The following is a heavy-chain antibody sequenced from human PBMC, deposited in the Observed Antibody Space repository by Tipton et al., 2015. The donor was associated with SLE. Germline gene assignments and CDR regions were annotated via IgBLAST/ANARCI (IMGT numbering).Heavy chain of an antibody. CDR2: ISWDGGRT. CDR1: GFTFDDYT. J-gene: IGHJ6*02. V-gene: IGHV3-43*01. CDR3: AKGLGEWIFGVVAFTDYYYGMDV. Sequence: GSLRLSCAASGFTFDDYTMHWVRQAPGKGLEWVSLISWDGGRTYYAEAVKGRFTISRDNSKNSLYLQMNSLRTEDTALYYCAKGLGEWIFGVVAFTDYYYGMDVWGQGTTVTVSS. D-gene: IGHD3-3*01.